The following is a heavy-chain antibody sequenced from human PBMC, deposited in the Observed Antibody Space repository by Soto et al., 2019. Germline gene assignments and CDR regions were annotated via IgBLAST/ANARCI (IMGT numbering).Heavy chain of an antibody. CDR2: IIPIFGIG. CDR1: GGTFNRYA. J-gene: IGHJ6*02. V-gene: IGHV1-69*01. Sequence: QVQLVQSGAEVKKPGSSVKVSCKASGGTFNRYAISWVRQAPGQGLEWMGGIIPIFGIGNDAQRFQGRVTITAVEYTGTAYMELSSLRSDDTGVYYCARSAITLFGVVSIPPHYYSEMDVWGQGTTVTVSS. CDR3: ARSAITLFGVVSIPPHYYSEMDV. D-gene: IGHD3-3*01.